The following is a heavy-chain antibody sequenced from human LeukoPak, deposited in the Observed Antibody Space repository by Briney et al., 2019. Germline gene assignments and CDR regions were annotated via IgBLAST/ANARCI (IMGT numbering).Heavy chain of an antibody. D-gene: IGHD2-8*01. Sequence: PSETLSLTCTVSGGSISISSYYWGWIRQPPGKGLEWIGSIYYSGSTYYNPSLKSRVTISVDTSKNQFSLKLSSVTAADTAVYYCARHNGLRYPADYWGQGTLVTVSS. CDR3: ARHNGLRYPADY. J-gene: IGHJ4*02. CDR1: GGSISISSYY. CDR2: IYYSGST. V-gene: IGHV4-39*01.